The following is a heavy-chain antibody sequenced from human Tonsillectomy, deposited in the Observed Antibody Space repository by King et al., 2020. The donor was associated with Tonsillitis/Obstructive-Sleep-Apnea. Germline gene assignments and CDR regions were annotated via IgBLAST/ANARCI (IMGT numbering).Heavy chain of an antibody. Sequence: QLQESGPGLVKPSETLSLTCNVPGGSISSYYWSWIRQPPGKGLEWIGYFYYNGNTNYNPSLKSRVTISVDTSKNQLSLKLSSVTAADTAVYYCARAYYYDSGWFDPWGQGTLVTVSS. V-gene: IGHV4-59*01. J-gene: IGHJ5*02. D-gene: IGHD3-22*01. CDR2: FYYNGNT. CDR3: ARAYYYDSGWFDP. CDR1: GGSISSYY.